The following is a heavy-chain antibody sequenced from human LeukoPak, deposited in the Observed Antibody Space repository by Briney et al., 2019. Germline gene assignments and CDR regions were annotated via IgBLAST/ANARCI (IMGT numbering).Heavy chain of an antibody. D-gene: IGHD4-17*01. V-gene: IGHV3-21*01. Sequence: GGSLRLSCAASGFTVSSNYMSWVRQAPGKGLEWVSSISSSSSYIYYADSVKGRFTISRDNAKNSLYLQMNSLRAEDTAVYYCATDYGGSWDVWGKGTTVTVSS. J-gene: IGHJ6*04. CDR2: ISSSSSYI. CDR3: ATDYGGSWDV. CDR1: GFTVSSNY.